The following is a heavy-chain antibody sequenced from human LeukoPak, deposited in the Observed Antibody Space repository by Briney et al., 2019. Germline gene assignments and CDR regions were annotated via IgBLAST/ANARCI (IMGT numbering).Heavy chain of an antibody. CDR1: GFTFSDYY. CDR3: ARGQTGDFDP. Sequence: GGSLRLSCAVSGFTFSDYYMSWIRQAPGKRREWVAYINDSGDTIYYADSVKGRFTISRDNAKNSLYLQMTSLRAEDTAVYYCARGQTGDFDPWGQGTLVTVSS. V-gene: IGHV3-11*04. D-gene: IGHD4-17*01. CDR2: INDSGDTI. J-gene: IGHJ5*02.